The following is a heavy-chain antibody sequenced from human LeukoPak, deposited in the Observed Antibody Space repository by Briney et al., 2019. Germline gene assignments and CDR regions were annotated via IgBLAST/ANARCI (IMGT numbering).Heavy chain of an antibody. CDR3: ARDNGASTAIFDN. D-gene: IGHD2-8*01. V-gene: IGHV4-59*01. CDR1: GGSISGYY. J-gene: IGHJ4*02. CDR2: IYYSGST. Sequence: SQTLSLTCTVSGGSISGYYWSWIRQSPGKGLEWIGYIYYSGSTNYNPSLKSRISISVDTSKNQFSLNLSSVTAADTAVYYCARDNGASTAIFDNWGQGTLVTVSS.